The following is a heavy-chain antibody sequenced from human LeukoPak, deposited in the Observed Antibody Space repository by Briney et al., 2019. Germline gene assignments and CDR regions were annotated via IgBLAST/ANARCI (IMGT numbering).Heavy chain of an antibody. D-gene: IGHD2-2*01. V-gene: IGHV4-39*01. CDR2: FYNRGIT. Sequence: SGTLSLTCTVSGGSISRGSYYWGCLRQPPGKGLEWLGSFYNRGITYYNPSLQSRVTMSVDTSKNQFSLKLSSLTAADTAVYYCASPGLYCSGTCYHAPDIWGQGTVVTVTS. CDR1: GGSISRGSYY. CDR3: ASPGLYCSGTCYHAPDI. J-gene: IGHJ3*02.